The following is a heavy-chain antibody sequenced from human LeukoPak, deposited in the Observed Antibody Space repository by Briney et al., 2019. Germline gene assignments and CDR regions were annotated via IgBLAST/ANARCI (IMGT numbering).Heavy chain of an antibody. CDR2: ISSSGSTI. V-gene: IGHV3-48*03. CDR3: ARAGYSSGWYPADAFDI. D-gene: IGHD6-19*01. CDR1: GFTFSSYE. J-gene: IGHJ3*02. Sequence: GGSLRLSCAASGFTFSSYEMNWVRQAPGKGLEWVSYISSSGSTIYYADSVKGRFTISRDNAKNTLYLQMNSLRAEDTAVYYCARAGYSSGWYPADAFDIWGQGTMVTVSS.